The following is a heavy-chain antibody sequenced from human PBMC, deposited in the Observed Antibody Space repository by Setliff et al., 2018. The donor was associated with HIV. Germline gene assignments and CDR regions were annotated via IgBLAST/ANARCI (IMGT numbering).Heavy chain of an antibody. D-gene: IGHD3-22*01. CDR3: ARGGLVDSSGYYYRSGGAFDI. CDR1: GYTFTGYY. V-gene: IGHV1-2*04. Sequence: GASVKVSCKASGYTFTGYYMHWVRQAPGQGLEWMGWINPNSGGTNYAQKFQGWVTMTRDTSISTAYMELSRLRSDDTAVHYCARGGLVDSSGYYYRSGGAFDIWGQGTMVTVSS. CDR2: INPNSGGT. J-gene: IGHJ3*02.